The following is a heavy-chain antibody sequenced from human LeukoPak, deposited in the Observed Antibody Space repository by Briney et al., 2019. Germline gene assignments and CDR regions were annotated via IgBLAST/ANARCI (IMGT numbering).Heavy chain of an antibody. V-gene: IGHV4-61*02. Sequence: SETLSLTCTVSGGSISSGSYYWSWIRQPAGKGLEWIGRIYTSGSTNYNPSLKSRVTISVDTSKNQFSLKLSSVTAADTAVYYCAREGSSAVPPGYWGQGTLVTVSS. J-gene: IGHJ4*02. CDR1: GGSISSGSYY. D-gene: IGHD6-13*01. CDR2: IYTSGST. CDR3: AREGSSAVPPGY.